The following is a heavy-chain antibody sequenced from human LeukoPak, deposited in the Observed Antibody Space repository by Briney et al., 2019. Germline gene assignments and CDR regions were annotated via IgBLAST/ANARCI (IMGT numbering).Heavy chain of an antibody. CDR2: IRYDGSNK. V-gene: IGHV3-30*02. J-gene: IGHJ6*03. Sequence: GGSLRLSCAASGFTFSSYGMHWVRQAPGKGLEWVAFIRYDGSNKYYADSVKGRFTISRDNSKNTLYLQMNSLRAEDTAVYYCVKGGYSSSWPKNYYYYYMDVWGKGTTVTVSS. CDR1: GFTFSSYG. D-gene: IGHD6-13*01. CDR3: VKGGYSSSWPKNYYYYYMDV.